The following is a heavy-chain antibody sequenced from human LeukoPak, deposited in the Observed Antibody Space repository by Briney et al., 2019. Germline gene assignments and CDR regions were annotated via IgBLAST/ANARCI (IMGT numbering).Heavy chain of an antibody. D-gene: IGHD3-9*01. CDR2: ISAYNGNT. J-gene: IGHJ3*02. Sequence: GASAKVSCKASGYTFTSYGISWVRQAPGQGLEWMGWISAYNGNTNYAQKLQGRVTMTTDTSTSTAYMELRSLRSDDTAVYYCARDSYYDILTGYYSGAFDIWGQGTMVTVSS. V-gene: IGHV1-18*01. CDR1: GYTFTSYG. CDR3: ARDSYYDILTGYYSGAFDI.